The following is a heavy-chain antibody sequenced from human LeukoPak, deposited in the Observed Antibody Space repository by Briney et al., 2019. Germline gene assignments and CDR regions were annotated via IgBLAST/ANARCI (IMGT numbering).Heavy chain of an antibody. Sequence: SVKVSCKASGGTFSSYAISWVRQAPGQGLEWMGGIIPIFGTANYAQKFQGRVTITADESTSTAYMELSSLRSEDTAVYYCARDHRDSSSSRGYYFDYWGQGTLVTVSS. CDR2: IIPIFGTA. CDR1: GGTFSSYA. V-gene: IGHV1-69*13. J-gene: IGHJ4*02. CDR3: ARDHRDSSSSRGYYFDY. D-gene: IGHD6-6*01.